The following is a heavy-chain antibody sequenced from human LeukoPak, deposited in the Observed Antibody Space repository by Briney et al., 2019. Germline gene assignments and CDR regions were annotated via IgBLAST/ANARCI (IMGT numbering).Heavy chain of an antibody. CDR3: ARPAGRGYWYYFDF. CDR1: GRPLSIYY. V-gene: IGHV4-59*08. CDR2: IYDSVNT. Sequence: PAEPLSLTCTLWGRPLSIYYWRWIPPPRGKRLEGIGYIYDSVNTNYKPALKSRLTISVDTSKHQLSVKVSSVTAADTAVYYCARPAGRGYWYYFDFWGRGTLVSVCS. J-gene: IGHJ4*02. D-gene: IGHD3-22*01.